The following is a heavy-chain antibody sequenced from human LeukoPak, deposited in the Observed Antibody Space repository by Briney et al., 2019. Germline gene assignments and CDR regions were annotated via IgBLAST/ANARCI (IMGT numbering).Heavy chain of an antibody. CDR3: ARGRGGY. CDR1: GGSFSGYY. J-gene: IGHJ4*02. CDR2: INHSGST. Sequence: SETLSLTCAVYGGSFSGYYWSWIRQPPGKGLEWIGEINHSGSTNYNPSLKSRVTISVDTSKNQFSLKLSSVTAADTAVYYCARGRGGYWGQGTLVTVSS. D-gene: IGHD3-16*01. V-gene: IGHV4-34*01.